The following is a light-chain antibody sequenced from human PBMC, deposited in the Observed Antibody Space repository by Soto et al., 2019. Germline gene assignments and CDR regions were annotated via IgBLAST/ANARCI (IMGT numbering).Light chain of an antibody. CDR3: QQSHSTPLT. CDR1: LRISNY. J-gene: IGKJ4*01. CDR2: GAS. V-gene: IGKV1-39*01. Sequence: DIKLTQSPSSLSASVGDRVTITCRASLRISNYLNWYQQKPGKAPKLLIYGASTLQSGVPSRFSGSGSGTDFTLTITNLQPEESATYFCQQSHSTPLTFGGGTKLEI.